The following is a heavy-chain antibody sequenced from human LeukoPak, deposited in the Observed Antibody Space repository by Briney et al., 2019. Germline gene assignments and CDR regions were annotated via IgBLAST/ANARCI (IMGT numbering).Heavy chain of an antibody. D-gene: IGHD5-12*01. V-gene: IGHV3-30*02. J-gene: IGHJ4*02. CDR1: GFTFSSYG. CDR3: AKDIQTWPRFPDY. CDR2: IRYDGSNK. Sequence: PGGSLRLSCAASGFTFSSYGMHWVRQAPGKGLEWVAFIRYDGSNKYYADSVKGRFTSSRDNPKSTLYLQMNSLRAEDTAVYYCAKDIQTWPRFPDYWGQGTLVTVSS.